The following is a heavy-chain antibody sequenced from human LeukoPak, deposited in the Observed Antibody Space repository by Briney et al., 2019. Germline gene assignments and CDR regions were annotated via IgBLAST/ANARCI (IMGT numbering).Heavy chain of an antibody. CDR3: ARGSSSWYGVYYYYYMDV. CDR2: IFYSGST. Sequence: SETLSLTCTVSGGSISTSNYYWGWIRQPPGKGLEWIGNIFYSGSTYYSPSLRSRVTISLDTSRNQFSLKLNSVTAADTAVYYCARGSSSWYGVYYYYYMDVWGKGTTVTVSS. J-gene: IGHJ6*03. CDR1: GGSISTSNYY. D-gene: IGHD6-13*01. V-gene: IGHV4-39*07.